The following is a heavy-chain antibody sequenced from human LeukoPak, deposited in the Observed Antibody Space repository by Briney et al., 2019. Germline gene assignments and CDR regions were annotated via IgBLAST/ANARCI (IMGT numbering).Heavy chain of an antibody. V-gene: IGHV4-59*01. J-gene: IGHJ4*02. CDR3: ARGRWSGSYSGYFDY. CDR1: GGSISRYY. D-gene: IGHD1-26*01. Sequence: ETLSLTCTVSGGSISRYYWSWIRQPPGKGLEWIGYIYYSGSTNYNPSLKSRATIAVDTSKNQFSLKLSSVTAADTAVYYWARGRWSGSYSGYFDYWGQGTLVTVSS. CDR2: IYYSGST.